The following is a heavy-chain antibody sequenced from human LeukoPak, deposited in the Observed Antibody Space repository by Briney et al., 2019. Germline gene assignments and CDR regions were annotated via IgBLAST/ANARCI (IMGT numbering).Heavy chain of an antibody. J-gene: IGHJ4*02. CDR3: SRTYSGSFRRVVEYDY. CDR2: ISGYSGNT. V-gene: IGHV1-18*01. CDR1: GYSFTNYG. Sequence: ASVNVPCKASGYSFTNYGINWIRQAPGQGPEWMGWISGYSGNTDFAQKFQGRLTMTTDTSTSTAFMELRSLRSDDTAIYYCSRTYSGSFRRVVEYDYWGQGTQVTVSS. D-gene: IGHD3-3*01.